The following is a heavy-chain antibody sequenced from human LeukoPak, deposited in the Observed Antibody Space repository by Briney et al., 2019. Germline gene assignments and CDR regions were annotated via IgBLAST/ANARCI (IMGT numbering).Heavy chain of an antibody. CDR1: GGSISSYY. Sequence: SETLSLTCTVSGGSISSYYWGWIRQPPGKGLEWIGSIYYSGSTYYNPSLKSRVTISVDTSKNQFSLKLSSVTAADTAVYYCARGVDIVATVFDYWGQGTLVTVSS. D-gene: IGHD5-12*01. CDR2: IYYSGST. V-gene: IGHV4-39*07. J-gene: IGHJ4*02. CDR3: ARGVDIVATVFDY.